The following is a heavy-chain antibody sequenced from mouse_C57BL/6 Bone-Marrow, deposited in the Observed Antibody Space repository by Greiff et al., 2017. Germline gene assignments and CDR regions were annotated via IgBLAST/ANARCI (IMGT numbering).Heavy chain of an antibody. Sequence: EVQLVESGGGLVKPGGSLKLSCAASGFTFSSYAMSWVRQTPEKRLEWVATISDGGSYTYYPDNVKGRFTISRDNAKNNLYLQMSHLKSEDTAIYYCARDRGYYYGSSYDYWGQGTTLTVSS. CDR1: GFTFSSYA. D-gene: IGHD1-1*01. CDR2: ISDGGSYT. CDR3: ARDRGYYYGSSYDY. J-gene: IGHJ2*01. V-gene: IGHV5-4*01.